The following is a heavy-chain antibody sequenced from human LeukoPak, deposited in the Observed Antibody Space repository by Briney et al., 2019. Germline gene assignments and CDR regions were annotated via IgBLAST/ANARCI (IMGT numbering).Heavy chain of an antibody. V-gene: IGHV1-69*13. CDR1: GGTFSSYA. CDR3: ARSYCSGGSCYSLNNWFDP. J-gene: IGHJ5*02. D-gene: IGHD2-15*01. Sequence: SVKVSCKASGGTFSSYAISWVRQAPGQGLEWMGGIIPIFGTANYTQKFQGRVTITADESTSTAYMELNSLRSEDTAVYYCARSYCSGGSCYSLNNWFDPWGQGTLVTVSS. CDR2: IIPIFGTA.